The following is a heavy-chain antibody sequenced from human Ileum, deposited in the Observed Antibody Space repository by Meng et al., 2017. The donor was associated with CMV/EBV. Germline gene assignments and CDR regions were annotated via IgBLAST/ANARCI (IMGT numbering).Heavy chain of an antibody. CDR2: IDSDGSST. CDR1: GFTFSTYW. V-gene: IGHV3-74*01. D-gene: IGHD2-2*01. Sequence: GESLKISCAASGFTFSTYWMHWVRQAPGKGLVWVSRIDSDGSSTIYADPVKGRFTISRDNAKNTLYLQMTSQRAVDTAVYYCASANYCSGTDCYDQGFDPWGQGTLVTVSS. CDR3: ASANYCSGTDCYDQGFDP. J-gene: IGHJ5*02.